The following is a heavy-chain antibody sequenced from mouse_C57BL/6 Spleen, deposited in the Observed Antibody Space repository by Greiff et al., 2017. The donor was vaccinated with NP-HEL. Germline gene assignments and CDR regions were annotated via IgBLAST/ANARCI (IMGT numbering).Heavy chain of an antibody. J-gene: IGHJ2*01. CDR1: GFNIKDDY. CDR2: IDPENGDT. Sequence: VQLQQSGAELVRPGASVKLSCTASGFNIKDDYMHWVKQRPEQGLEWIGWIDPENGDTEYASKFQGKATITADTSSNTAYLQLSSLTSEDTAVYDCLKGYFDYWGQGTTLTVSS. CDR3: LKGYFDY. V-gene: IGHV14-4*01.